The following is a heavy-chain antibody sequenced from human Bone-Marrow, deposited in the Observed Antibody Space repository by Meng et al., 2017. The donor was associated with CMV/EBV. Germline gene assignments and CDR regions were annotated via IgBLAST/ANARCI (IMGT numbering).Heavy chain of an antibody. Sequence: SGPTLVKPTQTLTLTCSFSGFSLSTSGVGVGWIRQPPGKALEWVALIYWNDDKRYSPSLKSRLTITKDTSKNQVVLTMTNMDPVDTATYYCARAYGSGSHEDWFDPWGQGTLVTVSS. CDR1: GFSLSTSGVG. D-gene: IGHD3-10*01. V-gene: IGHV2-5*01. CDR2: IYWNDDK. CDR3: ARAYGSGSHEDWFDP. J-gene: IGHJ5*02.